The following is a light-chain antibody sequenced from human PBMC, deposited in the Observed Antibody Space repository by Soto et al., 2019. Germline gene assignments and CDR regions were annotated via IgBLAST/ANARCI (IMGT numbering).Light chain of an antibody. CDR3: SSFTHTDTLV. V-gene: IGLV2-14*01. CDR1: SSDVGFYNY. Sequence: QSALTQPASVSGSPGQSITISCTGTSSDVGFYNYVSWYQQNPGKAPKLMIYEVRNRPSGVSNRFSGSKSGNTASLTISGLQAEDEADYYFSSFTHTDTLVFGTGTKLTVL. J-gene: IGLJ1*01. CDR2: EVR.